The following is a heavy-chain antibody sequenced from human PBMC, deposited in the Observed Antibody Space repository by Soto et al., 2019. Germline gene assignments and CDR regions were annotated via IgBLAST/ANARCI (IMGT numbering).Heavy chain of an antibody. Sequence: QVQLVQSGAEVKKPGASVKVSCKASGYTFTSYDINWVRQATGQGLEWMGWMNPNSGNTGYAQKLQGRVTMTRNTSISTAYMELSSLRSEDTAVYYCARGAGSSGWYGDWFDPWGQGTLVTVSS. CDR1: GYTFTSYD. CDR2: MNPNSGNT. CDR3: ARGAGSSGWYGDWFDP. J-gene: IGHJ5*02. V-gene: IGHV1-8*01. D-gene: IGHD6-19*01.